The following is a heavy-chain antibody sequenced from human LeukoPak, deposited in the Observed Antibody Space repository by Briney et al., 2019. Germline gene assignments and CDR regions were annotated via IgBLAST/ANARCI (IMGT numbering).Heavy chain of an antibody. V-gene: IGHV1-2*02. Sequence: ASVKVSCKASGYTFTGCYMHWVRQAPGQGLEWMGWINPNSGGTNYAQKFQGRVTMTRDTSISTAYMELSRLRSDDTAVYYCARPRYSSSWYYFDYWGQGTLVTVSS. CDR2: INPNSGGT. CDR3: ARPRYSSSWYYFDY. CDR1: GYTFTGCY. J-gene: IGHJ4*02. D-gene: IGHD6-13*01.